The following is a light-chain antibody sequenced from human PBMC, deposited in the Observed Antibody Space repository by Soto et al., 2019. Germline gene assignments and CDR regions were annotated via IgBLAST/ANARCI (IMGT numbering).Light chain of an antibody. Sequence: EIVLTQSPATLSLSPGERATLSCRASQSVSSYLAWYQQKPGRAPRLLMYDTSNRATGIPARFSGSGSGTDFTLTISSLEPEDFAVYYCQQLSNWPWTFGGGTKVEIK. CDR2: DTS. J-gene: IGKJ4*01. V-gene: IGKV3-11*01. CDR3: QQLSNWPWT. CDR1: QSVSSY.